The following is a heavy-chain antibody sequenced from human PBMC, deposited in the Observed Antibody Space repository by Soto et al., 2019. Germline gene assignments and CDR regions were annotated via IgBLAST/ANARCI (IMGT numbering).Heavy chain of an antibody. D-gene: IGHD1-1*01. CDR1: GYTFTSYG. J-gene: IGHJ5*02. CDR3: ARGAYNGNDGANWFDP. V-gene: IGHV1-18*01. CDR2: ISAYNGNT. Sequence: QVQLVQSGAEVKKPGASVKVSCKASGYTFTSYGISWVRQAPGQGLEWMGWISAYNGNTNYAQKLQGRVTMTTDTSTSTADMELRSRRSDGTAVYYCARGAYNGNDGANWFDPWGQGTLVTVSS.